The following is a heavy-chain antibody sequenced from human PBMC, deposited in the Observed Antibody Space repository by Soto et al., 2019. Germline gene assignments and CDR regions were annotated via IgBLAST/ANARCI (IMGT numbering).Heavy chain of an antibody. D-gene: IGHD6-13*01. CDR1: GGSFSGYY. V-gene: IGHV4-34*01. Sequence: QVQLQQWGAGLLKPSETLSLTCAVYGGSFSGYYWSWIRQPPGKGLEWIGEINHSGSTNYNPSLKRRVTIAVDTSKNQFSLKLSSVTAADTAVYYCARRGSSYYYYYMDVLGKGTTVTVSS. J-gene: IGHJ6*03. CDR2: INHSGST. CDR3: ARRGSSYYYYYMDV.